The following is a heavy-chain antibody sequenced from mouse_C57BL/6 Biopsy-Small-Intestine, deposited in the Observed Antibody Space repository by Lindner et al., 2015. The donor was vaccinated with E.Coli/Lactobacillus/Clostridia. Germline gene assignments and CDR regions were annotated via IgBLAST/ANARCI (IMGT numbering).Heavy chain of an antibody. CDR2: INPYYGST. CDR1: GYSFTDYN. CDR3: ARRVYSNFFDY. D-gene: IGHD2-5*01. V-gene: IGHV1-39*01. Sequence: VQLQESGAELVKPGASVKISCKASGYSFTDYNMNWVKQSHGKSLEWIGHINPYYGSTSFNQKFKGKATLTVDKSSSTAFMQLNSLTSEDSAVYYCARRVYSNFFDYWGQGTTLTVSS. J-gene: IGHJ2*01.